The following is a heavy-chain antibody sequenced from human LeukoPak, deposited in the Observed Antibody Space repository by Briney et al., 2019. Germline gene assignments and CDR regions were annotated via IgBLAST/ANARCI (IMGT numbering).Heavy chain of an antibody. CDR2: ISSSSSYI. Sequence: GGSLRLSCAASGFTFKDYALNWVRQTPGKGLEWVSSISSSSSYIYYADSVKGRFTISRDNAKNSLYLQMNSLRAEDTAVYYCARVRIVATILGAFDIWGQGTMVTVSS. V-gene: IGHV3-21*01. CDR3: ARVRIVATILGAFDI. CDR1: GFTFKDYA. J-gene: IGHJ3*02. D-gene: IGHD5-12*01.